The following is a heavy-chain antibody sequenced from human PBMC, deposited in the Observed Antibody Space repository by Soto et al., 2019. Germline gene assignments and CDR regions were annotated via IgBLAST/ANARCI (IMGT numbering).Heavy chain of an antibody. CDR3: ARAYTYDFDH. CDR1: GFSFGVSGVG. CDR2: VFWNDDK. J-gene: IGHJ4*02. D-gene: IGHD2-21*01. Sequence: QITLKESGPTLVKPTQTLTLTCTFSGFSFGVSGVGVGWIRQPPGRALEWLGLVFWNDDKRDSPSLESRLTLTKDTSNNQVVLTVTNLDPGDTGTYYGARAYTYDFDHWGQGTLVTVSS. V-gene: IGHV2-5*01.